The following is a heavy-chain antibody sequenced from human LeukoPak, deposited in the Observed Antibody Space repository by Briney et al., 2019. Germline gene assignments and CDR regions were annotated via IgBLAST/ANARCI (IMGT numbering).Heavy chain of an antibody. CDR2: IYPGDSDT. D-gene: IGHD6-13*01. CDR1: GYSFTSYW. J-gene: IGHJ3*02. Sequence: GESLKISCKGSGYSFTSYWIGWVRQMPGKGLEWMGIIYPGDSDTRYSPSFQGQVTISADKSISTAYLQWSSLKASDTAMYYCARVRAAAGTDDAFDIWGQGTMVTVSS. V-gene: IGHV5-51*01. CDR3: ARVRAAAGTDDAFDI.